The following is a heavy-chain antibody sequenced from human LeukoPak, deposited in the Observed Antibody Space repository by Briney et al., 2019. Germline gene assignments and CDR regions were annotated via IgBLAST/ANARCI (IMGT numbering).Heavy chain of an antibody. CDR2: FDPEDGET. J-gene: IGHJ4*02. Sequence: GASVKVPCKVSGYTLTELSMHWVRQAPGKGLEWMGGFDPEDGETIYAQKFRGRVTMTEDTSTDTAYMELSSLRSEDTAVYYCATGELGYDSSGYYNFDYWGQGTLVTVSS. CDR1: GYTLTELS. V-gene: IGHV1-24*01. CDR3: ATGELGYDSSGYYNFDY. D-gene: IGHD3-22*01.